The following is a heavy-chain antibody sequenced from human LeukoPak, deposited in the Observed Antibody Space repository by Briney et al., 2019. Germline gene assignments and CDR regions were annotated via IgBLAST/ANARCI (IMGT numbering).Heavy chain of an antibody. V-gene: IGHV6-1*01. CDR3: ARSDSGYVDY. D-gene: IGHD2-15*01. CDR2: TYYRSKWYN. Sequence: SQTLSLTCAISGDSVSSISAAWNWIRQSPSRGLEWLGRTYYRSKWYNHYSLSVKSRLTINADTSKNQYSLQLNSVTPEDTAVYYCARSDSGYVDYWGQGTLVTVSS. CDR1: GDSVSSISAA. J-gene: IGHJ4*02.